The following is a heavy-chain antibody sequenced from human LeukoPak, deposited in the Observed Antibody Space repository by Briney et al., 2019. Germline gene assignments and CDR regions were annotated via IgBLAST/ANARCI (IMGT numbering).Heavy chain of an antibody. CDR1: EFTFSNAW. J-gene: IGHJ4*02. V-gene: IGHV3-15*01. CDR2: IKSKTDGGTI. Sequence: GGSLRLSCEVSEFTFSNAWMSWVRQAPGKGLEWVGRIKSKTDGGTIEYAAPVKGRFTISRDDSKNTLYLQMNSLKTEDTAVYYCSTDGGSARYDNYWGQGTLVTVSS. CDR3: STDGGSARYDNY. D-gene: IGHD6-19*01.